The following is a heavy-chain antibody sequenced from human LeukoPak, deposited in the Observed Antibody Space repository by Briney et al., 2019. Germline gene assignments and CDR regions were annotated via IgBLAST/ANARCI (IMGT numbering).Heavy chain of an antibody. Sequence: SQTLSLTCTVSGGSISSGGYYWSWIRQPPGKGLEWIGYIYHSGSTYYNPSLKSRVTISVDTSKNQFSLKLSSVTAADTAVYYCARDHNLVAAIKQRDFDYWGQGTLVTVSS. D-gene: IGHD2-15*01. CDR3: ARDHNLVAAIKQRDFDY. CDR2: IYHSGST. CDR1: GGSISSGGYY. V-gene: IGHV4-30-2*01. J-gene: IGHJ4*02.